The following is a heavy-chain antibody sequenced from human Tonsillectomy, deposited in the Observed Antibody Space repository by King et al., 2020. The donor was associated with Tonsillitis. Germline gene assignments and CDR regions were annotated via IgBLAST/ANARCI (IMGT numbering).Heavy chain of an antibody. CDR3: AAFEFGELSFDY. D-gene: IGHD3-10*01. CDR2: IYSGGST. Sequence: VQLVESGGGLVQPGGSLRLSCAASGFTVSSNYMSWVRQAPGKGLEWVSVIYSGGSTYYADSVKGRFTISRDNSKNTLYLQMNSLRAEDTAVYYCAAFEFGELSFDYWGQGTLVTVSS. J-gene: IGHJ4*02. V-gene: IGHV3-66*01. CDR1: GFTVSSNY.